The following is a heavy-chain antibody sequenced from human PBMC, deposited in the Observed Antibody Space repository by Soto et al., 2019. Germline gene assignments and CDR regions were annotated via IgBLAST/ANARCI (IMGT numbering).Heavy chain of an antibody. CDR1: GYTFTGYY. Sequence: QVQLVQSGAEVKKPGASVKVSCKASGYTFTGYYMHWVRQAPGQGLEWMGWINPNSGGTNYAQKLQGRGTMTRDTSISTAYMELSRLRSDDTAVYYCASYYYDSSGYYPYYYYGMDVWGQGTTVTVSS. D-gene: IGHD3-22*01. CDR3: ASYYYDSSGYYPYYYYGMDV. J-gene: IGHJ6*02. CDR2: INPNSGGT. V-gene: IGHV1-2*02.